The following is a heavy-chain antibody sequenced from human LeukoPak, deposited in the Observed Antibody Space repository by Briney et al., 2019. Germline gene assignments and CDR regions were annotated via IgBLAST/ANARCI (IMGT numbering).Heavy chain of an antibody. Sequence: HPGGSLRLSCAASGFTFSSYWMSWVRQAPGKGLEWVANIKEDGSEKYYVDSVKGRFTISRGNAKNSLYLQMNSLRAEDTAVYYCARDRWEPKNWFDPWGQGTLVTVSS. J-gene: IGHJ5*02. D-gene: IGHD1-26*01. CDR3: ARDRWEPKNWFDP. CDR1: GFTFSSYW. CDR2: IKEDGSEK. V-gene: IGHV3-7*01.